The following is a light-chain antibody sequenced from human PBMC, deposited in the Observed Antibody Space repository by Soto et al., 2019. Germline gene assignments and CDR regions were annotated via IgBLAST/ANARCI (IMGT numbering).Light chain of an antibody. V-gene: IGKV3-20*01. CDR3: QQYGY. CDR2: RAS. J-gene: IGKJ2*01. Sequence: EIVLTQSPGTLSLSPGERATLSCRASQSVSSNYLAWYQQKPGQAPRLLIFRASSRATGIPDRFSGSGSGTDFTLTITRLEPEDFAVYYGQQYGYFGQGTSLEIK. CDR1: QSVSSNY.